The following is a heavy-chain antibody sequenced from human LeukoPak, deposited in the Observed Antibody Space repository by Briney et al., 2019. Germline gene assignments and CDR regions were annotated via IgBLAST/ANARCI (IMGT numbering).Heavy chain of an antibody. Sequence: GGSLRLSCAVSGFTFSSYGMHWVRQAPGKGLEWVAFIRYDGSNKYYADSVKGRFTISRDNSKNTLYLQMNSLRAEDTAVYYCARVYYYDSSGYLNPFDYWGQGTLVTVSS. V-gene: IGHV3-30*02. CDR3: ARVYYYDSSGYLNPFDY. J-gene: IGHJ4*02. CDR1: GFTFSSYG. CDR2: IRYDGSNK. D-gene: IGHD3-22*01.